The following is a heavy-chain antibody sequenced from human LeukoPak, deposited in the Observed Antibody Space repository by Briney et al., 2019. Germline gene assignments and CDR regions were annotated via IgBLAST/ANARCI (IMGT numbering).Heavy chain of an antibody. V-gene: IGHV3-21*01. Sequence: GGSLRLSCAASGFTFSSYSMNWVRQAPGKGLEWVSSISSSSSYIYYADSVKGRFTISRDNAKNSLYQQMNSLRAEDTAVYYCARDHVDTAMVEAFDIWGQGTMVTVSS. CDR3: ARDHVDTAMVEAFDI. CDR1: GFTFSSYS. CDR2: ISSSSSYI. J-gene: IGHJ3*02. D-gene: IGHD5-18*01.